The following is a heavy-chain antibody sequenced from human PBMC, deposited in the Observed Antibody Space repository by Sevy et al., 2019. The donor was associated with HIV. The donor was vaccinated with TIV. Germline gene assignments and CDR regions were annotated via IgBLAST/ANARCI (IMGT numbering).Heavy chain of an antibody. J-gene: IGHJ4*02. CDR3: ARGAAYYYGSGSPILDY. Sequence: ASVKVSCKASGYTFTGYYMHWVRQAPGQGLEWMGWINPNSGGTNYAQKFQGRVTMTRDTSISTAYMELSRLRSDDTALYYCARGAAYYYGSGSPILDYWGQGTLVTVSS. D-gene: IGHD3-10*01. V-gene: IGHV1-2*02. CDR2: INPNSGGT. CDR1: GYTFTGYY.